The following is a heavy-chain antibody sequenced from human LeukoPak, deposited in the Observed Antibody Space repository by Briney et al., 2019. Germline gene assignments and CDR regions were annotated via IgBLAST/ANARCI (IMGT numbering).Heavy chain of an antibody. V-gene: IGHV3-30-3*01. CDR1: GFTFSSYA. Sequence: PGGSLRLSCAASGFTFSSYAMHWVRQAPGKGLEWVAVISYDGSNKYYADSVKGRFTISRDNSKNTLYLQMNSLRAEDTAVYYCASGLKSQGYWGQGTLVTVSS. CDR2: ISYDGSNK. CDR3: ASGLKSQGY. J-gene: IGHJ4*02.